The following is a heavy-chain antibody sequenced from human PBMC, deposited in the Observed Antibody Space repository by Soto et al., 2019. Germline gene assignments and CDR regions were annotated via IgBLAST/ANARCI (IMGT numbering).Heavy chain of an antibody. Sequence: QVQLVESGGGVVQPGRSLRLSCTTSGFTFSSYAMHWVRQAPGKGLEWVALISHDGTKKYSADSVKGRFTISRDDSKSTLYLQMNNLRAEYTAVYYCAKDYSSGWYDYCDFWGQGNLVTVSS. J-gene: IGHJ4*02. CDR2: ISHDGTKK. CDR1: GFTFSSYA. V-gene: IGHV3-30*18. CDR3: AKDYSSGWYDYCDF. D-gene: IGHD6-19*01.